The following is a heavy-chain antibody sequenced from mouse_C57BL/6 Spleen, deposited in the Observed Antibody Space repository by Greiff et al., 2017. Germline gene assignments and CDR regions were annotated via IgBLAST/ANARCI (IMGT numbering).Heavy chain of an antibody. CDR3: ARRLTTVVARAMDY. V-gene: IGHV1-50*01. J-gene: IGHJ4*01. Sequence: QVQLQQPGAELVKPGASVKLSCKVSGYTFTSYWMQWVKQRPGQGLEWIGEIDPSDSYTNYNQKFKGKATLTVDTSSSTAYMQLSSLTSEDSAVYYCARRLTTVVARAMDYWGQGTSVTVSS. CDR2: IDPSDSYT. D-gene: IGHD1-1*01. CDR1: GYTFTSYW.